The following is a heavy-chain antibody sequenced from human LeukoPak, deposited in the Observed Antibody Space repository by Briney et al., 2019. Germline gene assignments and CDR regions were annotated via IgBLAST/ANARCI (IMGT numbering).Heavy chain of an antibody. CDR1: GLMFRDYW. CDR2: INEDGSVQ. D-gene: IGHD3-10*01. V-gene: IGHV3-7*01. J-gene: IGHJ4*02. Sequence: GGSLRLSCVGSGLMFRDYWMNWIRQVPGKGLEWVGNINEDGSVQDYVDSVRGRFSISRDNAKNSFYLQINNLRVEDTAIYYCATRESSMARSHWGQGTLVTVSS. CDR3: ATRESSMARSH.